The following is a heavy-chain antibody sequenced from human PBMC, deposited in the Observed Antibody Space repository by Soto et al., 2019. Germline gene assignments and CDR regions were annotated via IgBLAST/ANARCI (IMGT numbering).Heavy chain of an antibody. CDR2: INPNTGGT. V-gene: IGHV1-2*02. J-gene: IGHJ5*02. D-gene: IGHD2-15*01. CDR1: GYTFTGYF. Sequence: QVQLVQSGAEVKKPGASVKVSCMASGYTFTGYFIHWVREVPGQGLEYMGWINPNTGGTDYAQKYQDRVTITRDTSISTGVMEMKMLTAGDTADYYCARGASWAARAWFDTWGQGTLVTVSS. CDR3: ARGASWAARAWFDT.